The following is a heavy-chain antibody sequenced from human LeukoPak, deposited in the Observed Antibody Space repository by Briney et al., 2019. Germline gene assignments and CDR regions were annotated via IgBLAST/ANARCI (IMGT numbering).Heavy chain of an antibody. CDR1: GFTFSNYW. V-gene: IGHV3-7*01. Sequence: GGSLRLPCEGSGFTFSNYWMGWVRQAPGKGLQWVANIKTDGSEKYYVDSVKGRFTISRDNAKNSLYLQMNSLRAEDTAVYYCATYSSLNRREFQFWGQGTLLTVSS. D-gene: IGHD3-22*01. J-gene: IGHJ1*01. CDR2: IKTDGSEK. CDR3: ATYSSLNRREFQF.